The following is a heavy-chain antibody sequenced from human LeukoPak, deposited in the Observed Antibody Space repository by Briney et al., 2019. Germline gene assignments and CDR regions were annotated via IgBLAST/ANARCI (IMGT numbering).Heavy chain of an antibody. V-gene: IGHV4-4*07. Sequence: SETLSLTRTVSGGSISSYYWSWIRQPAGKGLEWIGRIYTSGSTNYNPSLKSRVTMSVDTSKNQFSLKLSSVTAADTAVYYCAGQYCSSTSCYDLDYWGQGTLVTVSS. J-gene: IGHJ4*02. CDR3: AGQYCSSTSCYDLDY. CDR1: GGSISSYY. D-gene: IGHD2-2*01. CDR2: IYTSGST.